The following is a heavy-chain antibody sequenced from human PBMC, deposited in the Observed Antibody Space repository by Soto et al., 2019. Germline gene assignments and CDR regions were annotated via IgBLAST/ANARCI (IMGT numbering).Heavy chain of an antibody. CDR2: ISAYNGNT. J-gene: IGHJ4*02. CDR1: GYTFTSYG. D-gene: IGHD3-9*01. CDR3: ARDGITYYDILTGTIFDY. Sequence: ASLKVSCKASGYTFTSYGISWVRQAPGQGLEWMGWISAYNGNTNYAQKLQGRVTMTTDTSTSTAYMELRSLRSDDTAVYYCARDGITYYDILTGTIFDYWGQGTLVTVSS. V-gene: IGHV1-18*01.